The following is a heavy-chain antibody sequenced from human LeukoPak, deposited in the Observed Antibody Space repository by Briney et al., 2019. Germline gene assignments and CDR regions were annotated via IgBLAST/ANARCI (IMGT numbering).Heavy chain of an antibody. Sequence: PGGTLRLSCAASGFTFSSYGMSWVRQAPGKGLEWVSAISGSGGSTYYADSVKGRFTISRDNSKNTLYLQMNSLRAEDTAVYYGVVPGFDIWGQGTMVTVSS. CDR2: ISGSGGST. J-gene: IGHJ3*02. D-gene: IGHD3-16*01. CDR3: VVPGFDI. CDR1: GFTFSSYG. V-gene: IGHV3-23*01.